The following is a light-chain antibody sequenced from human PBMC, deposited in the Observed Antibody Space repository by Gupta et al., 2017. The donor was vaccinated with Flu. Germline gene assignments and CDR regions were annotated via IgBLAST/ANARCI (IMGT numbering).Light chain of an antibody. Sequence: DIQMTQSPSTLSASVGDRVTITCRASQSISSWLAWYQQRPGKAPKLLIYKASSLESGVPSRFSGSGSGTEFTLTISSLQPDDFATYYCQQDNSYPYTFGQWTKPEIK. V-gene: IGKV1-5*03. CDR3: QQDNSYPYT. J-gene: IGKJ2*01. CDR1: QSISSW. CDR2: KAS.